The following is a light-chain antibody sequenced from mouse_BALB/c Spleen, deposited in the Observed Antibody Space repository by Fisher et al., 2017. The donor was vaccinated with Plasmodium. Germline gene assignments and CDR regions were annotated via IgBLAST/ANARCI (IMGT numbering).Light chain of an antibody. CDR2: LVS. CDR1: QSLLDSDGQTY. CDR3: WQGTHSWT. Sequence: VLTQTPLTLSVTVGHPASISCKSSQSLLDSDGQTYLSWFLQRPGQSPKRLIYLVSKLDSGVPDRFTGSGSGTDFTLKISRVEAEDLGIYYCWQGTHSWTFGGGTNLESK. J-gene: IGKJ1*01. V-gene: IGKV1-135*01.